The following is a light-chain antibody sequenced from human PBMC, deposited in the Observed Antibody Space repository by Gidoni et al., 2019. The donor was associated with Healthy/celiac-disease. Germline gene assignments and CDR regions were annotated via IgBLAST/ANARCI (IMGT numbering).Light chain of an antibody. CDR2: EVS. Sequence: QSALTQPASVSGSPGQSITISCTGTSSDVGGYNYVSWYQQRPGKAPKLMIYEVSNRPSGVPDRFSGSKSGNTASLTISGLQAEDEADYYCSSYTSSSTVVFGGGTKLTVL. CDR3: SSYTSSSTVV. V-gene: IGLV2-14*01. J-gene: IGLJ2*01. CDR1: SSDVGGYNY.